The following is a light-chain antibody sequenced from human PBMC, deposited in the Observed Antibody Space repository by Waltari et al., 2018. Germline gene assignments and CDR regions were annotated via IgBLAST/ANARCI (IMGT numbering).Light chain of an antibody. Sequence: SYELTQPPSVSVSPGQTARITCSGDDLPKKYAYWYQQKPGQAPVVVIYEDTKRPSGTPGSFPGSSSGTMAPLTISGAQVEDEADYYCYSTDSSGNHRVFGRGTKLTVL. V-gene: IGLV3-10*01. CDR2: EDT. CDR1: DLPKKY. J-gene: IGLJ3*02. CDR3: YSTDSSGNHRV.